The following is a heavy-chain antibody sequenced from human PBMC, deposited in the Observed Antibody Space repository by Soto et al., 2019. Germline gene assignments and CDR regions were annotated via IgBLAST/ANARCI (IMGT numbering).Heavy chain of an antibody. CDR3: AKVLSLRTSGKYYKPFFHGMDV. D-gene: IGHD3-10*01. CDR1: GFSFNSHA. J-gene: IGHJ6*02. V-gene: IGHV3-23*01. CDR2: INSGVDE. Sequence: DVQLSESGGGLVQPGGSLRLTCAASGFSFNSHAMTWVRQAPGRGLEWVAAINSGVDEFYADSVKGRFTISRDNSKDTLYLQMNSLGVEDTALYYCAKVLSLRTSGKYYKPFFHGMDVWGLGTTVTVSS.